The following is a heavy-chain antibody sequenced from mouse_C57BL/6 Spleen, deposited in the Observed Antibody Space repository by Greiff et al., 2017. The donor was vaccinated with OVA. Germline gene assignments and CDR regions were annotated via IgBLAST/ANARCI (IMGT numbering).Heavy chain of an antibody. D-gene: IGHD4-1*01. V-gene: IGHV1-82*01. CDR1: GYAFSSSW. CDR2: IYPGDGDT. Sequence: VQVVESGPELVKPGASVKISCKASGYAFSSSWMNWVKQRPGKGLEWIGRIYPGDGDTNYNGKFKGKATLTADKSSSTAYMQLSSLTSEDSAVYFCARRTGTYYFDYWGQGTTLTVSS. CDR3: ARRTGTYYFDY. J-gene: IGHJ2*01.